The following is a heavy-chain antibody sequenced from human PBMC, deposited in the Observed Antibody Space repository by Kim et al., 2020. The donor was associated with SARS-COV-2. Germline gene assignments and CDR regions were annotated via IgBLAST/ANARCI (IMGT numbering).Heavy chain of an antibody. CDR2: IYYSGST. D-gene: IGHD2-2*01. Sequence: SETLSLTCTVSGGSISSSSYYWGWIRQPPGKGLEWIGSIYYSGSTYYNPSLKSRVTISVDTSKNQFSLKLSSVTAADTAVYYCARQRYCSSTSCYFGDEGETNAFDIWGQGTMVTVSS. J-gene: IGHJ3*02. CDR1: GGSISSSSYY. CDR3: ARQRYCSSTSCYFGDEGETNAFDI. V-gene: IGHV4-39*01.